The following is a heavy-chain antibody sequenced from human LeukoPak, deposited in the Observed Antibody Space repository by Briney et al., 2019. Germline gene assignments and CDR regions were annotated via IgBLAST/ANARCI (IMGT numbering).Heavy chain of an antibody. CDR1: GYIFTGYY. J-gene: IGHJ5*02. CDR3: ARGPPEYCSGGSCYSGRNWLDP. CDR2: INPNNGGA. V-gene: IGHV1-2*02. D-gene: IGHD2-15*01. Sequence: ASVKVSCKTSGYIFTGYYMHWVRQAPGQGLEWMGWINPNNGGADYAQKFQGRVTMTRDTSISTAYMALNRLTSDDTAVYYCARGPPEYCSGGSCYSGRNWLDPWGQGTLVTVSS.